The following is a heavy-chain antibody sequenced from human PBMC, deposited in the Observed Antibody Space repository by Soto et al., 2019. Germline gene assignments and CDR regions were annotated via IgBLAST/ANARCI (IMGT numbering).Heavy chain of an antibody. D-gene: IGHD1-7*01. CDR2: IKSKTDGGTT. CDR1: GLTFSNAW. J-gene: IGHJ6*02. CDR3: TTEVLELGRFYYYSYGMDV. V-gene: IGHV3-15*01. Sequence: RLSCAASGLTFSNAWMSWVRQAPGKGLEWVGRIKSKTDGGTTDYAAPVKGRFTISRDDSKNTLYLQMNSLKTEDTAVYYCTTEVLELGRFYYYSYGMDVWGQGTTVTVSS.